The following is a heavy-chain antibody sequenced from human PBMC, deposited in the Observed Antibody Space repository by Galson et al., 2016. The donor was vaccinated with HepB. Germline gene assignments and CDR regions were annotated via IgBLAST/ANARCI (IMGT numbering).Heavy chain of an antibody. CDR1: GLTFGSYT. Sequence: SLRLSCAASGLTFGSYTMTWVRQAPGKGLEWVSAITSSGSLTYYADSVKGRFTNSRDNAKKSLYLQMNSLRAEDTAVYYCARSYGIRAGTTVYGMDVWGQGTTVTVSS. CDR2: ITSSGSLT. D-gene: IGHD1-1*01. J-gene: IGHJ6*02. CDR3: ARSYGIRAGTTVYGMDV. V-gene: IGHV3-21*01.